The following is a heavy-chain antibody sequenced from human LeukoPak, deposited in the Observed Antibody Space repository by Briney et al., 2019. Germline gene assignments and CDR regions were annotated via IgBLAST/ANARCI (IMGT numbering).Heavy chain of an antibody. V-gene: IGHV3-7*01. CDR3: ARTRWLQLYYFDY. D-gene: IGHD5-24*01. CDR1: GFTFSSYW. J-gene: IGHJ4*02. CDR2: IKQDRSEK. Sequence: GGSLRLSCAASGFTFSSYWMSWVRQAPGKGLEWVANIKQDRSEKYYVDSVKGRFTISRDNAKNSLYLQMNSLRAEDTAVYYCARTRWLQLYYFDYWGQGTLVTVSS.